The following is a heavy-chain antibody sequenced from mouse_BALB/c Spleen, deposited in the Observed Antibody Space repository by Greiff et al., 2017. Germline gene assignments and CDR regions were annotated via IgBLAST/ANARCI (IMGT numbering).Heavy chain of an antibody. Sequence: VQVVESGAELAKPGASVKMSCKASGYTFTSYWMHWVKQRPGQGLEWIGYINPSTGYTEYNQKFKDKATLTADKSSSTAYMQLSSLTSEDSAVYYCASPIYYDYDGYFDVWGAGTTVTVSS. J-gene: IGHJ1*01. CDR3: ASPIYYDYDGYFDV. CDR1: GYTFTSYW. V-gene: IGHV1-7*01. D-gene: IGHD2-4*01. CDR2: INPSTGYT.